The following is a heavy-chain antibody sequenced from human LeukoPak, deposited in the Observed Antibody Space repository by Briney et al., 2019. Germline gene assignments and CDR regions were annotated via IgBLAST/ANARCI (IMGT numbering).Heavy chain of an antibody. CDR2: IWYDGSNK. Sequence: QPGRSLRLSCAASGFTFSSYGMHWVRQAPGKGLEWVAVIWYDGSNKYYADSVKGRFTISRDNSKNTLYLQMNSLRAEDTAVYYCARDPFKWERWDDYWGQGTLVTVSS. CDR1: GFTFSSYG. V-gene: IGHV3-33*01. J-gene: IGHJ4*02. D-gene: IGHD1-1*01. CDR3: ARDPFKWERWDDY.